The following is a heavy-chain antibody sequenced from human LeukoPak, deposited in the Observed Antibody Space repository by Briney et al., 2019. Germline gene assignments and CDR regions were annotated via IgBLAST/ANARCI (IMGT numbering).Heavy chain of an antibody. J-gene: IGHJ4*02. CDR2: ISGSGGST. V-gene: IGHV3-23*01. CDR3: AKGQPPYYYGSGSYDY. CDR1: GFTFSSYA. Sequence: PGGSLRLSCAASGFTFSSYAMSWVRQAPGKGLEWVSAISGSGGSTYYADSVKGRFTISRDNSKNTLYLQMNSLRAEDTAVYYCAKGQPPYYYGSGSYDYWGQETLVTVSS. D-gene: IGHD3-10*01.